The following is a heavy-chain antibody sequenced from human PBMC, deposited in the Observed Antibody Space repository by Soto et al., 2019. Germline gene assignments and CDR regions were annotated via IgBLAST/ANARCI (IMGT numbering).Heavy chain of an antibody. CDR2: INPNSGGT. Sequence: ASVKVSCKASGYTFTGYYMHWVRQAPGQGLEWMGWINPNSGGTNYAQKFQGWVTMTRDTSISTAYMELSRLRSDDTAVYYCARGGLNWNDVSNWFDPWSQGTLVTVSS. CDR1: GYTFTGYY. V-gene: IGHV1-2*04. CDR3: ARGGLNWNDVSNWFDP. D-gene: IGHD1-20*01. J-gene: IGHJ5*02.